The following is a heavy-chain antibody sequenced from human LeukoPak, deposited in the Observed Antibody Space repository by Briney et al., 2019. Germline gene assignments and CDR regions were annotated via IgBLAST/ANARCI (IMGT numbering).Heavy chain of an antibody. J-gene: IGHJ4*02. CDR2: ISGSGGST. D-gene: IGHD1-26*01. Sequence: GGSLRLSCAASGFTFSSYAMSWVRQAPGKGLEWVSAISGSGGSTYYADSVKGRFTISRDNSKNTLYLQMNSLRAEDTAVYYCAGDRVGATDYFDYWGQGTLVTVSS. CDR1: GFTFSSYA. V-gene: IGHV3-23*01. CDR3: AGDRVGATDYFDY.